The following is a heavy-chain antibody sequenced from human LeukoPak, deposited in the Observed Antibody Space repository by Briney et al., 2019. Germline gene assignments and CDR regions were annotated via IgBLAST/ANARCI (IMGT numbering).Heavy chain of an antibody. V-gene: IGHV6-1*01. Sequence: SQTLSLTCAISGDSVSSNSAAWNWIRQSPSRGLEWLGRTYYRSKWYNDYAVSVKSRITINPDTSKNQFSLQLNSVTPEDTAVYYCARVIQHSGWYGRDAFDIWGQGTVVTVSS. J-gene: IGHJ3*02. D-gene: IGHD6-19*01. CDR1: GDSVSSNSAA. CDR3: ARVIQHSGWYGRDAFDI. CDR2: TYYRSKWYN.